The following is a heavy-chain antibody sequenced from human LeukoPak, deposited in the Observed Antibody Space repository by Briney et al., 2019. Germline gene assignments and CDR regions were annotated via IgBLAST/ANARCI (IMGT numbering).Heavy chain of an antibody. Sequence: SETLSLTCAVYGGSFSGYYWSWIRQPPGKGLEWIGEINHSGSTNYNPSLKSRVTISVDRSKNQFSLKLSSVTAADTAVYYCARLSGYGDNWFDPWGQGTLVTVSS. D-gene: IGHD3-3*01. J-gene: IGHJ5*02. CDR3: ARLSGYGDNWFDP. CDR1: GGSFSGYY. V-gene: IGHV4-34*01. CDR2: INHSGST.